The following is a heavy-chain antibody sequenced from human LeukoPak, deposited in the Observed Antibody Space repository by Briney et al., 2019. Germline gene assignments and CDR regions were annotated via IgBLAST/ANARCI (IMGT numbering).Heavy chain of an antibody. CDR2: ISSSSSYI. V-gene: IGHV3-21*04. D-gene: IGHD3-10*01. J-gene: IGHJ4*02. Sequence: GGSLRLSCAASGFTFSSYSMNWVRQAPGKGLEWVSSISSSSSYIYYADSVKGRFTISRDNSKNTLYLQMNSLRAEDTAVYYCAKASHTMVRGVIITGTYYFDYWGQGTLVTVSS. CDR3: AKASHTMVRGVIITGTYYFDY. CDR1: GFTFSSYS.